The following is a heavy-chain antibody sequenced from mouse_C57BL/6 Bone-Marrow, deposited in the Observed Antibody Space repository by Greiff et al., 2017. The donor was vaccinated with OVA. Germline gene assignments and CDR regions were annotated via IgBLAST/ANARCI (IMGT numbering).Heavy chain of an antibody. CDR2: INPGSGGT. CDR1: GYAFTNYL. CDR3: ARGYYGSRGDYYAMDY. Sequence: QVQLKQSGAELVRPGTSVKVSCKASGYAFTNYLIEWVKQRPGQGLEWIGVINPGSGGTNYNEKFKGKATLTADKSSSTAYMQLSSLTSEDSAVYFCARGYYGSRGDYYAMDYWGQGTSVTVSS. D-gene: IGHD1-1*01. J-gene: IGHJ4*01. V-gene: IGHV1-54*01.